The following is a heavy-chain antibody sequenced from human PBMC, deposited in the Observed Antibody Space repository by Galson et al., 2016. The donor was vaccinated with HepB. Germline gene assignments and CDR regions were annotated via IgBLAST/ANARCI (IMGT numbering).Heavy chain of an antibody. Sequence: SLRLSCAASGFSVSNNYMNWVRQAPGKGLEWVSVIYGGGDTYYGDSVKGRFTISRDNSKNTLFLQMNSLRAEDTAIYFCAKDRGFHDSDSGEFDYWGQGTPV. CDR3: AKDRGFHDSDSGEFDY. V-gene: IGHV3-53*01. CDR2: IYGGGDT. CDR1: GFSVSNNY. J-gene: IGHJ4*02. D-gene: IGHD6-25*01.